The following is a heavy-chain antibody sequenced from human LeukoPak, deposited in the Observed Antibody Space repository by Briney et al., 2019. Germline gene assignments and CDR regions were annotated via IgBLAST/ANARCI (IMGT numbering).Heavy chain of an antibody. V-gene: IGHV3-30*18. CDR2: ISYDGSNK. D-gene: IGHD6-13*01. J-gene: IGHJ3*02. CDR3: AKVKYSSSWWDAFDI. CDR1: GFTFSSYG. Sequence: GGSLRLSCAASGFTFSSYGMHWVRQAPGKGLEWVAVISYDGSNKYYADSVKGRFTISRDNSKNTLYLQMNSLRAEDTAVYYCAKVKYSSSWWDAFDIWGQGTMVTVSS.